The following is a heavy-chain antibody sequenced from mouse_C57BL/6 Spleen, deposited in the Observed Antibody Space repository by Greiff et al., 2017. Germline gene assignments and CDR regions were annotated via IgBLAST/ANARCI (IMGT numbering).Heavy chain of an antibody. CDR3: AGSGYCGTGWYFDV. Sequence: QVQLQQSGAELVRPGASVKLSCKASGYTFTDYYINWVKQRPGQGLEWIARIYPGSGNTYYNEKFKGKATLTAEKSSSTAYMQLSSLTSEDSAVYFCAGSGYCGTGWYFDVWGTGTTVTVSS. CDR2: IYPGSGNT. V-gene: IGHV1-76*01. CDR1: GYTFTDYY. J-gene: IGHJ1*03. D-gene: IGHD1-1*01.